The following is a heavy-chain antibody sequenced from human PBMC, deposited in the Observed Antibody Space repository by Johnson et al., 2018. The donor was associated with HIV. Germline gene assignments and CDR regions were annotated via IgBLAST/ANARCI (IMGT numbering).Heavy chain of an antibody. D-gene: IGHD2-15*01. CDR2: ISYAGSNK. CDR3: ARARIGSGGGFDI. V-gene: IGHV3-30-3*01. CDR1: GFTFSSYA. Sequence: QVQLVESGGGVVQPGRSLRLSCAASGFTFSSYAMHWVRQAPGKGLEWVAVISYAGSNKYYADSVKGRFTISRDNSKNTLYLQMNSLRAEDTAVYYCARARIGSGGGFDIWGQGTMVTVSS. J-gene: IGHJ3*02.